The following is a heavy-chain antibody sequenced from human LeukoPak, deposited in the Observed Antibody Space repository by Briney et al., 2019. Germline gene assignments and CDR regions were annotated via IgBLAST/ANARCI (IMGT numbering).Heavy chain of an antibody. CDR3: AKAPHSSYDSSGYYLDY. Sequence: QPGGSLRLSCAASGFTFSSYAMSWVRQAPGKGLEWVSAISGSGGSTYYADSVKGRFTISRDNSKNTLYLQMNSLRAEDTAVYYCAKAPHSSYDSSGYYLDYWGQGTLVTVSS. CDR1: GFTFSSYA. CDR2: ISGSGGST. J-gene: IGHJ4*02. D-gene: IGHD3-22*01. V-gene: IGHV3-23*01.